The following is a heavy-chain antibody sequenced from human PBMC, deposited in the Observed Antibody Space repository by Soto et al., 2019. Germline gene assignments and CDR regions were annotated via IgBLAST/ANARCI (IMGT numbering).Heavy chain of an antibody. CDR1: GGSISSGDHC. D-gene: IGHD3-22*01. Sequence: QVQLQESGPGLVKPSQTLSLTCTVSGGSISSGDHCWSWIRQPPGKGLEWIGYIYYSGSTYYNPSLKSRVTTSVDTSKNQFALKLSSVTAADTAVYYCARGSYYCDSSGYYHCWGQGTLVTVSS. CDR2: IYYSGST. V-gene: IGHV4-30-4*01. J-gene: IGHJ4*02. CDR3: ARGSYYCDSSGYYHC.